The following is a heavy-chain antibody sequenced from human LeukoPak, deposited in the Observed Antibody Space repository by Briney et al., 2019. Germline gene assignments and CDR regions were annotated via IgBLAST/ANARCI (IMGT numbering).Heavy chain of an antibody. V-gene: IGHV1-69*05. CDR2: IIPIFGTA. CDR3: ARGRHYYDSSGPRDAFDI. CDR1: GGTFSSYA. Sequence: GSSVKVSCKASGGTFSSYAISWVRQAPGQGLEWMGGIIPIFGTANYAQKFQGRVTITTDESTSTAYMELSSLRSEHTAVYYCARGRHYYDSSGPRDAFDIWGQGTMVTVSS. D-gene: IGHD3-22*01. J-gene: IGHJ3*02.